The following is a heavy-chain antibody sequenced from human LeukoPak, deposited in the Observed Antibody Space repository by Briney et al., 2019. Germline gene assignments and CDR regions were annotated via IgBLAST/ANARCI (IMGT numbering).Heavy chain of an antibody. CDR2: ITYDGSNK. J-gene: IGHJ4*02. CDR1: GFTLSNYA. V-gene: IGHV3-30*04. D-gene: IGHD6-19*01. Sequence: GRSLRLSCAASGFTLSNYAMPWVRQAPGTGLAWVAVITYDGSNKYSADSVKGRFTISRDNCKNTLYLQMNSLRAEDTAVYYCAREKDSSGWYYFDYWGQGTLVTVSS. CDR3: AREKDSSGWYYFDY.